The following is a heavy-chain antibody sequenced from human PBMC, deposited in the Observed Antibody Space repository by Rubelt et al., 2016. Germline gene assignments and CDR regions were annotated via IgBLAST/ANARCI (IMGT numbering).Heavy chain of an antibody. CDR2: INHSGST. Sequence: QVQLQESGPGLVKPSETLSLTCTVSGGSISSYYWSWIRQPPGKGLEWIGEINHSGSTNYNPSLKSRVTISVDTSKNQFSLKLSSVTAADTAVYYCARGRAVAGTNFDYWGQGTLVTVSS. D-gene: IGHD6-19*01. CDR3: ARGRAVAGTNFDY. J-gene: IGHJ4*02. V-gene: IGHV4-59*12. CDR1: GGSISSYY.